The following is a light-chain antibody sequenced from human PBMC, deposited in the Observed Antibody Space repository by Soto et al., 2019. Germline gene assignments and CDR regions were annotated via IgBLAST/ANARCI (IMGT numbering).Light chain of an antibody. CDR3: QKYNKDSPAT. V-gene: IGKV1-27*01. CDR1: QDISHF. Sequence: DIQLTQSPSSLSASVGDRVTFTCRASQDISHFLAWYQQRPGEVPRLLIYGAPTLQSGVSSRFSGSGFGTDFTLTIASLQPEDVETYYCQKYNKDSPATFGPGTKVEIK. J-gene: IGKJ1*01. CDR2: GAP.